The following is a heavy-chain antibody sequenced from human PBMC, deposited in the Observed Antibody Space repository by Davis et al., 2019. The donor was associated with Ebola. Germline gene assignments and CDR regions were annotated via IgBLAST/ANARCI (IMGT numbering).Heavy chain of an antibody. D-gene: IGHD5-18*01. CDR3: ARVADTAMAFDP. J-gene: IGHJ5*02. Sequence: PSETLSLTCAVYGGSFSGYYWSWIRQPPGKGLEWIGEINHSGSTNYNPSLKSRVTISVDTSKNQFPLKLSSVTAADTAVYYCARVADTAMAFDPWGQGTLVTVSS. CDR2: INHSGST. V-gene: IGHV4-34*01. CDR1: GGSFSGYY.